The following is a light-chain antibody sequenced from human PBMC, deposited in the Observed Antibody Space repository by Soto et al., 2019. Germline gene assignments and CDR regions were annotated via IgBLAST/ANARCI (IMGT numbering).Light chain of an antibody. Sequence: QSALTQPASVSGSPGQSITISCTGTSSDFGNYNLVSWYQQLPRTAPKLLIYTNNQRPSGVPDRLSGSKSGTSASLAISGLQSGDEADYYCATWDDSLNGYVFGTGTKVTVL. CDR2: TNN. V-gene: IGLV1-44*01. CDR3: ATWDDSLNGYV. CDR1: SSDFGNYNL. J-gene: IGLJ1*01.